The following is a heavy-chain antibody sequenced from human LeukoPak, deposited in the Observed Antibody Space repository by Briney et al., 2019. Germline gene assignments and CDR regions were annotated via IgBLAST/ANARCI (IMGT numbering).Heavy chain of an antibody. D-gene: IGHD2-15*01. Sequence: PGGSLRLSCAASGFTFSSYGMHWVRQAPGKGLEWVAVLWYDGSNKYYADSVKGRFTISRDNSKNTLYLQMSGLRADDTAVYYCAKDGTPSDYWGQGTRVTVSS. V-gene: IGHV3-33*06. J-gene: IGHJ4*02. CDR2: LWYDGSNK. CDR3: AKDGTPSDY. CDR1: GFTFSSYG.